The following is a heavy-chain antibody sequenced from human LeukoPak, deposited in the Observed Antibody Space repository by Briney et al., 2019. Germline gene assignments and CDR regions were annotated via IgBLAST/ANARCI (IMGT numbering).Heavy chain of an antibody. CDR2: INPNSGGT. D-gene: IGHD4-11*01. CDR1: GYTFTGYY. Sequence: EASVKVSCKASGYTFTGYYMHWVRQAPGQGLERMGWINPNSGGTNYAQKFQGRVTMTRDTSISTAYMELSRLRSDDTAVYYCARDNYSNYGNWFDPWGQGTLVTVSS. V-gene: IGHV1-2*02. J-gene: IGHJ5*02. CDR3: ARDNYSNYGNWFDP.